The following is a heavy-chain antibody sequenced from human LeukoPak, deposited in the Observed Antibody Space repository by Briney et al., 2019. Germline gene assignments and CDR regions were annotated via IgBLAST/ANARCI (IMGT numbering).Heavy chain of an antibody. CDR2: ISSSGNTI. CDR3: ARSGVAGTWAIDY. Sequence: GGSLRLSCAASGFTFSDYYMSWIRQAPGKGLEWVSDISSSGNTIYYANSVKGRFTISRDNAKNSLYLQMNSLRAEDTAVYYCARSGVAGTWAIDYWGQGTLVTVSS. D-gene: IGHD6-19*01. CDR1: GFTFSDYY. V-gene: IGHV3-11*04. J-gene: IGHJ4*02.